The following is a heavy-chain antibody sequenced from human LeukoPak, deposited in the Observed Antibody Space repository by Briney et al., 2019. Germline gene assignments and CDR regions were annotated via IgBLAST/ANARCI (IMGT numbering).Heavy chain of an antibody. V-gene: IGHV3-48*03. Sequence: GGSLRLSCAPSGFTFSNYEMNWVRQAPGKGLEWVSFISSSGVLIYYADSVKGRFTISRDNAKNSLYLQMNGLRVEDTAVYYCARVSGSGWHFDYWGQGSLVTVSS. J-gene: IGHJ4*02. CDR3: ARVSGSGWHFDY. CDR2: ISSSGVLI. D-gene: IGHD6-19*01. CDR1: GFTFSNYE.